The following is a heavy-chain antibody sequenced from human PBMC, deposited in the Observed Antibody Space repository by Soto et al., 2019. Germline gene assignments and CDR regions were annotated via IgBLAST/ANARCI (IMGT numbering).Heavy chain of an antibody. D-gene: IGHD3-3*01. Sequence: QLQLQESGPGLVKPSETLSLTCPVSGGSISSSSYYWGWIRQPPGKGLEWIGSMSYSGSTYYNPSLKSRVTISVDTSKTQFSLKLSSVTAADTAVYYCARETGDYDFWSGYYKWFDPWGQGTLVTVSS. CDR3: ARETGDYDFWSGYYKWFDP. CDR1: GGSISSSSYY. J-gene: IGHJ5*02. V-gene: IGHV4-39*01. CDR2: MSYSGST.